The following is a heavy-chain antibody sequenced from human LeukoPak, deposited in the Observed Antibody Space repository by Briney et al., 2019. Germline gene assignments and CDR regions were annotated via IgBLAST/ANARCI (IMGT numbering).Heavy chain of an antibody. Sequence: GGSLRLSCVASGLTFNSHSMSWVRQAPGMGLEWVSVVSTNGDVTFYADSVKGRFTTSRDNSKNTLFLQMNSLRAEDTAVYYCAKLSLSGRSQSADYWGQGTLVTVSS. D-gene: IGHD3-10*01. J-gene: IGHJ4*02. CDR3: AKLSLSGRSQSADY. V-gene: IGHV3-23*01. CDR1: GLTFNSHS. CDR2: VSTNGDVT.